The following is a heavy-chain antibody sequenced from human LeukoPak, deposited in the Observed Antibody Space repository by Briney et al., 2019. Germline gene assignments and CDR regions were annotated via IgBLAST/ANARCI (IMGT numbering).Heavy chain of an antibody. J-gene: IGHJ6*03. CDR2: IYSSGST. V-gene: IGHV4-59*01. D-gene: IGHD3-10*01. CDR1: GGSISSYY. CDR3: ARVFDSGSQAYFYYMDV. Sequence: MPSETLSLTCTVSGGSISSYYWSWIRQPPGKGLEWIGYIYSSGSTNYNPSLKSRVTMSVDTSKNQFSLKVSSVTAADTAVYYCARVFDSGSQAYFYYMDVWGKGTTVTIFS.